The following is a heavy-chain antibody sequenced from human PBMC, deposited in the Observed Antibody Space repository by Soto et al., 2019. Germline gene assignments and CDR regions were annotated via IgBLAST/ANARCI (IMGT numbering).Heavy chain of an antibody. Sequence: EVQLVESGGGLVQPGGSLRLSCAASGFTFSSYWMSWVRQAPGKGLEWVANIKQDGSGKYYVDSVKGRFTISRDSAKNSLYLQMNSLRAEDTAIYYCAREGWTYHFDYWGQGTLVTVSS. V-gene: IGHV3-7*03. CDR1: GFTFSSYW. J-gene: IGHJ4*02. CDR2: IKQDGSGK. CDR3: AREGWTYHFDY. D-gene: IGHD2-15*01.